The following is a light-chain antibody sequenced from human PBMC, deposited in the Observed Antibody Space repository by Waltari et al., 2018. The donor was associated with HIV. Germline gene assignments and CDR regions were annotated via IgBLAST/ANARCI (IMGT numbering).Light chain of an antibody. J-gene: IGLJ1*01. Sequence: SALTQPRSVSGSLGQSVTISCTGTSSDVGGYKYVSWYQQHPGKAPKLLIYDVTKRPSGVPDRFSGSKSGNTASLTISGLQAEDEADYYCCSYAGSPYVFGSGTDVTV. CDR1: SSDVGGYKY. V-gene: IGLV2-11*01. CDR2: DVT. CDR3: CSYAGSPYV.